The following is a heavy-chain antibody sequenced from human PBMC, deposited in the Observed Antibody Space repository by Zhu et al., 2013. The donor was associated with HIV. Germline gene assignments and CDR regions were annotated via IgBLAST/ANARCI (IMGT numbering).Heavy chain of an antibody. Sequence: QVXLVQSGAEVTKPGSSLKVSCKASGGSFSNSAITWVRQAPGQGLEWMGGIIFMFATASYAQKFQGRVTITADKSTSTVYMELTSLRSDDTAVYYCARVPRYCSSTSCPFDPWGQGTLVTVSS. CDR1: GGSFSNSA. J-gene: IGHJ5*02. D-gene: IGHD2-2*01. CDR3: ARVPRYCSSTSCPFDP. V-gene: IGHV1-69*06. CDR2: IIFMFATA.